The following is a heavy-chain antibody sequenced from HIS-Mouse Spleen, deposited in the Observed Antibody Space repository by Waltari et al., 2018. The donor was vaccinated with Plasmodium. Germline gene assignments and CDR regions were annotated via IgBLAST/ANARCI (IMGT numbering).Heavy chain of an antibody. Sequence: EVQLVESGGGLVQHGRSLRLSGAASGFPLAYSAVPWVRHAPGKGLEWVSGISWNSGSIGYADSVKGRFTISRDNAKNSLYLQMNSLRAEDTALYYCAKDFCSGGSCLGLFDYWGQGTLVTVSS. D-gene: IGHD2-15*01. V-gene: IGHV3-9*01. CDR2: ISWNSGSI. CDR1: GFPLAYSA. J-gene: IGHJ4*02. CDR3: AKDFCSGGSCLGLFDY.